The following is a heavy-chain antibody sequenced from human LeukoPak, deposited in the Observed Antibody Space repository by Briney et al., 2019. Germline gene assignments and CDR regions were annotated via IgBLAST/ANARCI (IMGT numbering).Heavy chain of an antibody. Sequence: PSETLSLTCTVSGGSISSYYWSWIRQPPGKGLEWIGYTYYSGSTNYNPSLKSRVTISVDTSKNQFSLKLSSVTAADTAVYYCARDGNYGDYSDYWGQGTLVTVSS. CDR1: GGSISSYY. J-gene: IGHJ4*02. CDR3: ARDGNYGDYSDY. CDR2: TYYSGST. D-gene: IGHD4-17*01. V-gene: IGHV4-59*01.